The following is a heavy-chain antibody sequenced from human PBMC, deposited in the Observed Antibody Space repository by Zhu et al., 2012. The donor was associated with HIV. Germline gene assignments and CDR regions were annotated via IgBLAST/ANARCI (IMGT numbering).Heavy chain of an antibody. V-gene: IGHV4-38-2*02. CDR3: ARGGYYYDTLGAFDL. J-gene: IGHJ3*01. CDR2: IYHSGTT. CDR1: GYSIRSGYY. D-gene: IGHD3-22*01. Sequence: QVQLQESGPGLVKPSKTLSLTCTVPGYSIRSGYYWGWIRQPPGKDLEWIGSIYHSGTTYYNPSLKSRVTISVDTSEKQFSLKLNSVTAADTAVYYCARGGYYYDTLGAFDLWGQGTMVTVSS.